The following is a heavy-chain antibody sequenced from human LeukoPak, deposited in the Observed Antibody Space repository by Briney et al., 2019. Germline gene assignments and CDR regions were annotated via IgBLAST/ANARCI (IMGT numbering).Heavy chain of an antibody. CDR3: TFEWELPGTGYYYYMDV. Sequence: PGGSLRLSCGASGFTFSGFAMHWVRQASGKGLEWVGRIRSKANSYATAYAASVKGRFTISRDDSKNTAYLQMNSLKTEDTAVYYCTFEWELPGTGYYYYMDVWGKGTTVTVSS. CDR2: IRSKANSYAT. J-gene: IGHJ6*03. D-gene: IGHD1-26*01. V-gene: IGHV3-73*01. CDR1: GFTFSGFA.